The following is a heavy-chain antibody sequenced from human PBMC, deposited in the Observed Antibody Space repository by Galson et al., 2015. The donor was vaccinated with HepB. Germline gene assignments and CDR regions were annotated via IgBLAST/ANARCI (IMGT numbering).Heavy chain of an antibody. CDR1: GYTFTSYR. CDR3: ARRYCSGGSCYPDAYYFDY. J-gene: IGHJ4*02. V-gene: IGHV1-46*01. D-gene: IGHD2-15*01. CDR2: INPHGAST. Sequence: SVKVSCKASGYTFTSYRIHWVRQAPGQGLEWMGIINPHGASTSYAQSFQGRVTMTRDTSTSTVYMELSSLRSDDTAVYYCARRYCSGGSCYPDAYYFDYWGQGTLVTVSS.